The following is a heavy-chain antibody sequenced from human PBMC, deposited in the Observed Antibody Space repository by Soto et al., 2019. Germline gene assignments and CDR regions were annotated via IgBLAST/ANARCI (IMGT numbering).Heavy chain of an antibody. CDR3: AKASGRSWYNWFDP. CDR2: IVPLFGTT. CDR1: GGNFTSYA. D-gene: IGHD6-13*01. J-gene: IGHJ5*02. V-gene: IGHV1-69*01. Sequence: QVQLVQSGGEVKKPGSSVKVSCKASGGNFTSYAISWVRQAPGQGLEFMGGIVPLFGTTNYAHKFRGRVTVTADESTSTVYMEMSSLRSEDTAVYYCAKASGRSWYNWFDPWGHGTLVTVST.